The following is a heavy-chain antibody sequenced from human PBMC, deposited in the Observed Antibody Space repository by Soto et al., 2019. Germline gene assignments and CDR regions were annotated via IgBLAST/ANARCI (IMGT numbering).Heavy chain of an antibody. V-gene: IGHV1-3*01. J-gene: IGHJ4*02. CDR2: INAGNGNT. CDR3: ARLFMGDRRLYYFDY. D-gene: IGHD2-21*02. Sequence: ASVKVSCKASGYTFTSYAMHWVRQAPGQRLEWMGWINAGNGNTKYSQKFQGRVTITRDTSASTAYMELSSLRSEDTAVYYCARLFMGDRRLYYFDYWGQGTLVTVSS. CDR1: GYTFTSYA.